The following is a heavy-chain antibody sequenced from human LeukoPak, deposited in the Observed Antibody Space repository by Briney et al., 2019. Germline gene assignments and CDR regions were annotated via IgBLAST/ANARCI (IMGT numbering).Heavy chain of an antibody. CDR1: GGTFSSYT. D-gene: IGHD6-6*01. Sequence: SVKVSCKASGGTFSSYTISWVRQAPGQGLEWMGRIIPILGIANYAQKFQGRVTITADKSTSTAYMELSSLKASDTAMYYCARSYPVGQLALDYWGQGTLVTVSS. CDR3: ARSYPVGQLALDY. V-gene: IGHV1-69*02. CDR2: IIPILGIA. J-gene: IGHJ4*02.